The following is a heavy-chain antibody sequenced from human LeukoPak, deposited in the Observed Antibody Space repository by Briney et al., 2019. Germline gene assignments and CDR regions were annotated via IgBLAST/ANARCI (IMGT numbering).Heavy chain of an antibody. V-gene: IGHV1-24*01. Sequence: ASGNVACKVSGYTLTELSMDWVRQPPGKGLEWMGGFDPEDGETIYAQKFQGRVTMTEDTSTDTAYMELSSLRSEDTAVYYCATIGITRPNWGQGTLVTVSS. CDR3: ATIGITRPN. J-gene: IGHJ4*02. CDR1: GYTLTELS. D-gene: IGHD1-7*01. CDR2: FDPEDGET.